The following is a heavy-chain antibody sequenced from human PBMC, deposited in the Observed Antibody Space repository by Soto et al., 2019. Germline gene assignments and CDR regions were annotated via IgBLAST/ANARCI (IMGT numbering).Heavy chain of an antibody. CDR3: ARTAEGYCSGGSCPPYYYYGMDV. D-gene: IGHD2-15*01. CDR1: GGSISSGGYY. CDR2: IYYSGST. Sequence: SETLSLTCTVSGGSISSGGYYWSWIRQHLGKGLEWIGYIYYSGSTYYNPSLKSRVTISVDTSKNQFSLKLSSVTAADTAVYYCARTAEGYCSGGSCPPYYYYGMDVWGPGTTVTVSS. V-gene: IGHV4-31*03. J-gene: IGHJ6*02.